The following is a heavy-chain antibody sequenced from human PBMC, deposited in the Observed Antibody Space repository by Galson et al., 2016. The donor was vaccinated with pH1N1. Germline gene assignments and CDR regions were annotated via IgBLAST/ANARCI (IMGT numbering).Heavy chain of an antibody. D-gene: IGHD3-16*01. CDR2: SVPVFGSA. CDR3: AKDRTVDYGQSPPFFES. Sequence: SVKVSCKASGGSLSTYPISWVRQAPGLGLEWMGRSVPVFGSAKYLPRFQCRVAIGRDESTSTVYMELTSLTAEDTGIYYCAKDRTVDYGQSPPFFESWGQGTLVSVSS. V-gene: IGHV1-69*05. J-gene: IGHJ4*02. CDR1: GGSLSTYP.